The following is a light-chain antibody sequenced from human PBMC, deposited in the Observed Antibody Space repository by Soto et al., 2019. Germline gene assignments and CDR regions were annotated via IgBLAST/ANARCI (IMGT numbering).Light chain of an antibody. V-gene: IGKV1-5*03. CDR1: QSISSW. CDR2: KAS. CDR3: QQYNAYPWT. Sequence: DIQMTQSPSTLSASVGDRVTITCLASQSISSWLAWYQQKPGKAPKLLIYKASTLESGVPSNFSGSGSGTEFSLTISSLQPEDFATYYCQQYNAYPWTCGQGTKVDIK. J-gene: IGKJ1*01.